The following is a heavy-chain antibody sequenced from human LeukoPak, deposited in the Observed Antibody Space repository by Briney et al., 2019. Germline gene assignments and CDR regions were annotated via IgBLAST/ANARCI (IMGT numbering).Heavy chain of an antibody. J-gene: IGHJ3*02. Sequence: PSETPSLTCTVSGYSISSGYYWGWIRQPPGKGLEWIGSIYHSGSTYYNPSLKSRVTISVDTSKNQFSLKLSSVTAADTAVYYCARGHNGYSGYDFWHAFDIWGQGTMVTVSS. V-gene: IGHV4-38-2*02. CDR1: GYSISSGYY. CDR2: IYHSGST. CDR3: ARGHNGYSGYDFWHAFDI. D-gene: IGHD5-12*01.